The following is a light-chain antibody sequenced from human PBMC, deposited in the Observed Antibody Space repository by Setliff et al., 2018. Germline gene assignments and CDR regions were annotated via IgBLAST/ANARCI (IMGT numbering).Light chain of an antibody. CDR1: NSDVGTYDL. Sequence: QSALTQPAFVSGSPGQSVTISCTGTNSDVGTYDLVSWYQQHPGKAPELIIYEVTKRTPGVSSRLSGSKSDNTAPLTISGLQAEDEADYYCSSYTSRSTYVFGTGTKVTVL. CDR2: EVT. CDR3: SSYTSRSTYV. J-gene: IGLJ1*01. V-gene: IGLV2-23*02.